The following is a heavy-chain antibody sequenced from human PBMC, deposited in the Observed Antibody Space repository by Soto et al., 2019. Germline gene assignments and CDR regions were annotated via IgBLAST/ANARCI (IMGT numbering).Heavy chain of an antibody. V-gene: IGHV1-8*01. CDR1: GYTFTSYD. J-gene: IGHJ4*02. D-gene: IGHD5-12*01. CDR3: ARERRDGYDN. CDR2: MNPNSGNT. Sequence: QGQLVQSGAEVQKPGASVKVSCKAAGYTFTSYDINGVRQATGQGLEGMGWMNPNSGNTAYAQKFQGRVTMTSNTSISTAYMELSSLRSEDTAVYYCARERRDGYDNWGQGTMVTVSS.